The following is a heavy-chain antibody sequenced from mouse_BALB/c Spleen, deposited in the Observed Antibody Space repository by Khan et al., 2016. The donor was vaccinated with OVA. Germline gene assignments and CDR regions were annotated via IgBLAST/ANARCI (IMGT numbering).Heavy chain of an antibody. CDR3: TSQLRLQGLPS. J-gene: IGHJ3*01. Sequence: VQLQQPGPELVKPGASVKMSCKASGYTFTSYVMHWVRQKPGQGLEWIGDIYPYNDDTKYNEKFKGKATLTSDKSSSTAFMELSSRTSEDSAVYYCTSQLRLQGLPSWGQGTLVTVSA. D-gene: IGHD1-2*01. CDR1: GYTFTSYV. CDR2: IYPYNDDT. V-gene: IGHV1S136*01.